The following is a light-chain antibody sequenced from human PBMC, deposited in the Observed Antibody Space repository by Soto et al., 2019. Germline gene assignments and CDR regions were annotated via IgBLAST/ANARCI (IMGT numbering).Light chain of an antibody. CDR1: SSDVGGYNY. J-gene: IGLJ1*01. V-gene: IGLV2-14*01. CDR2: EVS. CDR3: SSYTSSSTSV. Sequence: QSALTQPASVSGSPGQSITISCTGSSSDVGGYNYVSWYQQHPGKAPKLMIYEVSNRPSGVSNRFSGSKSGNTASLTISGLQAEDEADYYCSSYTSSSTSVFGHGTKVTVL.